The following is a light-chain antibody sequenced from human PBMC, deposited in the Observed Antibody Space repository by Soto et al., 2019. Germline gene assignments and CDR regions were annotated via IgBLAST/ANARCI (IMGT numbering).Light chain of an antibody. CDR3: QQYSVWPLT. J-gene: IGKJ4*01. V-gene: IGKV3-20*01. CDR2: GAS. Sequence: EIVLTQSPGTLSLSPGERATLSCRASQSISSSYLAWYQQKPGRPPRLLIFGASTRATGIPARFSGSGSEAEFALTISTLQSEDFAVYYCQQYSVWPLTFGGGTKVDIK. CDR1: QSISSSY.